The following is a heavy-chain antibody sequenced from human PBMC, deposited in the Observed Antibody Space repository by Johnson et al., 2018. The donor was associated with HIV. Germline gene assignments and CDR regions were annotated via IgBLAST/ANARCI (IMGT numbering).Heavy chain of an antibody. CDR3: AREEDLHAFDI. CDR1: GFTFSSYA. CDR2: ISYDGSNK. D-gene: IGHD3/OR15-3a*01. Sequence: VQVVESGGGLVQPGGSLRLSCAASGFTFSSYAMHWVRQAPGKGLEWVAVISYDGSNKYYADSVKGRFTITRDNSKNTLYLQMNSLRAEDTAVYYCAREEDLHAFDIWGQGTMVTVSS. V-gene: IGHV3-30-3*01. J-gene: IGHJ3*02.